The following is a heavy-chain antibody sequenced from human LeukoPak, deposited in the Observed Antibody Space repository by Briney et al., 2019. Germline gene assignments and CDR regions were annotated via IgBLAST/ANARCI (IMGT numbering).Heavy chain of an antibody. CDR1: GLTFSSYA. CDR2: ISGSGGST. J-gene: IGHJ1*01. D-gene: IGHD3-22*01. V-gene: IGHV3-23*01. CDR3: ANRDSSGYYYSGIAEYFQH. Sequence: GGSLRLSCEASGLTFSSYAMSWVRQAPGKGLEWVSAISGSGGSTYYADSVKGRFTISRDNSKNTLYLQMYSLRAEDTAVHYCANRDSSGYYYSGIAEYFQHWGQGTLVTVSS.